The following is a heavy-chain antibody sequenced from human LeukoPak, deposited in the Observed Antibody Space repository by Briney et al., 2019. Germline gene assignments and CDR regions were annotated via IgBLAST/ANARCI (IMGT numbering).Heavy chain of an antibody. J-gene: IGHJ4*02. CDR1: GYTFTSYY. V-gene: IGHV1-46*01. CDR3: ARDWEGWNAIDY. Sequence: ASVKVSCKASGYTFTSYYMHWVRQAPGQGLEWMGIINPSGGSASYAQKFQGRVTMTRDTSTSTVYMELSSLRSEDTAVYYCARDWEGWNAIDYWGQGTLVTVSS. CDR2: INPSGGSA. D-gene: IGHD1-1*01.